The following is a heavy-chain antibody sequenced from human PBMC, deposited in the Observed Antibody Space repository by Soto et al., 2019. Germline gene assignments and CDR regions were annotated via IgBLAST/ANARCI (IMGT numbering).Heavy chain of an antibody. V-gene: IGHV3-30*03. D-gene: IGHD1-20*01. CDR2: ISFDGSNE. CDR3: GTDIHLSGTYYFDY. CDR1: GFTFSSYG. J-gene: IGHJ4*02. Sequence: QVQLVESGGGVVQPERSLRLSCAASGFTFSSYGMHWVRQAPGKGLEWVALISFDGSNEYYADSVKGRFTISRDNSKNTLYLQMSSLRAEDTAVYYCGTDIHLSGTYYFDYWGQGTLVTVSS.